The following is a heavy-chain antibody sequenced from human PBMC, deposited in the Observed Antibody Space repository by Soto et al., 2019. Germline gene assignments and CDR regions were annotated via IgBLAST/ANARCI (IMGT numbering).Heavy chain of an antibody. CDR2: ISAYNGNT. D-gene: IGHD3-9*01. CDR1: GYTFTGYY. CDR3: ARDDWSTDY. V-gene: IGHV1-18*04. J-gene: IGHJ4*02. Sequence: ASVKVSCKASGYTFTGYYMHWVRQAPGQGLEWMGWISAYNGNTNYAQKLQGRVTMTTDTSTSTAYMELRSLRSDDTAVYYCARDDWSTDYWGQGTLVTVSS.